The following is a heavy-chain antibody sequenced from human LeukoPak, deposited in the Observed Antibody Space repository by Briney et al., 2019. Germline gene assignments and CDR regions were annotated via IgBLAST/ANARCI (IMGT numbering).Heavy chain of an antibody. J-gene: IGHJ3*02. V-gene: IGHV1-69*01. Sequence: ASVKVSCKASGGTFSSYAISSVRQAPGQGLEWMGGIIPIFGTANYAQKFQGRVTITADESTSTAYMELSSLRSEDTAVYYCASSGITMIPARGGDAFDIWGQGTMVTVSS. D-gene: IGHD3-22*01. CDR3: ASSGITMIPARGGDAFDI. CDR2: IIPIFGTA. CDR1: GGTFSSYA.